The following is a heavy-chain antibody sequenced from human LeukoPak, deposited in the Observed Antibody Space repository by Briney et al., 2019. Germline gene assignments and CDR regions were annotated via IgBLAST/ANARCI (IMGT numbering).Heavy chain of an antibody. CDR3: ARVNDFWSGYFDY. J-gene: IGHJ4*02. V-gene: IGHV3-30-3*01. D-gene: IGHD3-3*01. CDR1: GFTFSSYA. CDR2: ISYDGSNK. Sequence: GALRLSCAASGFTFSSYAMHWVRQAPGKGLEWVAVISYDGSNKYYADSVKGRFTISRDSSKNTLYLQMNSLRAEDTAVYYCARVNDFWSGYFDYWGQGTLVTVSS.